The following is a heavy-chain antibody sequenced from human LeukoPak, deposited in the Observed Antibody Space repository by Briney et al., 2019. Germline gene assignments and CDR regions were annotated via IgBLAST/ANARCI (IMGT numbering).Heavy chain of an antibody. V-gene: IGHV4-39*01. Sequence: SETLSLTCTVSGGSISSSSYYWGWIRQPPGKGLEWIGSIYYSGSTYYNPSLKSRVTISVDTSKNQFSLKLSSVTAADTAVYYCARHSCGYCRSTDGIDYYGMDVWGQGTTVTVPS. CDR1: GGSISSSSYY. CDR2: IYYSGST. J-gene: IGHJ6*02. D-gene: IGHD2-2*03. CDR3: ARHSCGYCRSTDGIDYYGMDV.